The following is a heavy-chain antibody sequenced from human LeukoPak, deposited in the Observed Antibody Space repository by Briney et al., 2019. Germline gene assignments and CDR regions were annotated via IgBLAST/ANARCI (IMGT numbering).Heavy chain of an antibody. J-gene: IGHJ4*01. CDR1: GGSISSDSYF. V-gene: IGHV4-39*01. CDR3: ARPHIGGSDLTDFDY. Sequence: SETLSLTCTVSGGSISSDSYFWGWIRQPPGQGLEWIGSIYYSGSTYYNPSLKSRVTISVDTSKNQFSLKLGSVTAADTAVYYCARPHIGGSDLTDFDYWGQGTPVTVSS. D-gene: IGHD1-26*01. CDR2: IYYSGST.